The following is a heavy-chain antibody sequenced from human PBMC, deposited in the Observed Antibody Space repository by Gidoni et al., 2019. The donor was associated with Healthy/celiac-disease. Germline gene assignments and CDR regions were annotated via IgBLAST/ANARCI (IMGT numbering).Heavy chain of an antibody. D-gene: IGHD4-17*01. J-gene: IGHJ4*02. CDR1: GGSISSSSYY. CDR2: IYYSGST. Sequence: QLQLQESGPGLVKPSETLSLTCTVSGGSISSSSYYWGWIRQPPGKGLEWSGSIYYSGSTYYNPSLKSRVTISVDTSKNQFSLKLSSVTAADTAVYYCARHTTHDYGDYGSYYFDYWGQGTLVTVSS. CDR3: ARHTTHDYGDYGSYYFDY. V-gene: IGHV4-39*01.